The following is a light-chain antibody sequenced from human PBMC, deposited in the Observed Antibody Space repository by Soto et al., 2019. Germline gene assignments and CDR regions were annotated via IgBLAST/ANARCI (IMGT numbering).Light chain of an antibody. CDR2: AAS. CDR3: LQHNSYPYT. J-gene: IGKJ2*01. CDR1: QGIRNE. Sequence: DIQMTQSPSSLSASVGDRVTITCRASQGIRNELGWYQQKPGKAPKRLIYAASSLQSGVPSRFSGSGSGTEFTLTISSLQPEDFATYYGLQHNSYPYTFGQGTKLEIK. V-gene: IGKV1-17*01.